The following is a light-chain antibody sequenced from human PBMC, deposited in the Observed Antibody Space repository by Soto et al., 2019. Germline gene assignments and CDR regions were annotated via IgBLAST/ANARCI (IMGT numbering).Light chain of an antibody. CDR1: SSNIGSNY. CDR2: DDN. Sequence: QSVLTQPPSASGTPGQGVTISCSGSSSNIGSNYVYWYQQLPGTAPKLLIYDDNKRPSGIPDRFSGSKSGTSATLGITGFQTGDEADYYCGSWDSSLSAYVFGTVNKVTDL. J-gene: IGLJ1*01. CDR3: GSWDSSLSAYV. V-gene: IGLV1-51*01.